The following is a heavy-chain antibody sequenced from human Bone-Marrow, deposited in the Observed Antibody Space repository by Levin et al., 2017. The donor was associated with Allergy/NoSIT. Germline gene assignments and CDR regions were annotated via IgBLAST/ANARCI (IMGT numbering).Heavy chain of an antibody. CDR1: GFTFSSYA. J-gene: IGHJ4*02. Sequence: TGGSLRLSCAASGFTFSSYAMSWVRQAPGKGLEGVSSISSSGGTTYHADSVKGRFTISRDNSKNTLYLQMNSLRAEDTAVYYCAKGSTKAGSTNYFDYWGQGTLVTVSS. V-gene: IGHV3-23*01. D-gene: IGHD1-1*01. CDR3: AKGSTKAGSTNYFDY. CDR2: ISSSGGTT.